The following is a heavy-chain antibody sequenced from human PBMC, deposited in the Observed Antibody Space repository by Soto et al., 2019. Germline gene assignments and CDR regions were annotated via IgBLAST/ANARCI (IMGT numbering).Heavy chain of an antibody. V-gene: IGHV3-23*01. CDR2: IGPSGGDI. D-gene: IGHD2-15*01. J-gene: IGHJ4*02. CDR1: GFTFYSFA. CDR3: AKKVVVVAADPSVYSSGVDY. Sequence: GSLRLSCAASGFTFYSFAMAWVRQAPGKGLEWVSSIGPSGGDISYADSVKGRFTISRDNSKNTLYLQMNSLRAEDTAVYYCAKKVVVVAADPSVYSSGVDYWGQGTLVTVSS.